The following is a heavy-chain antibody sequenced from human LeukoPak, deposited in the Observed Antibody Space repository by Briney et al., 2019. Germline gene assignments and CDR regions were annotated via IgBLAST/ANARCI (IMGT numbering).Heavy chain of an antibody. J-gene: IGHJ5*02. Sequence: GASVKVSCKVSGYTLTELSMHWVRQAPGKGLEWMGGFDPEDGETIYAQKFQGRVTMTRNTSISTAYMELSSLRSEDTAVYYCARGQGNWFDPWGQGTLVTVSS. CDR2: FDPEDGET. CDR1: GYTLTELS. V-gene: IGHV1-24*01. CDR3: ARGQGNWFDP.